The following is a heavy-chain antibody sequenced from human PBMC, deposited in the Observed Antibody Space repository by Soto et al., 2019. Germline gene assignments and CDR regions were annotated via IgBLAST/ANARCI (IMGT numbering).Heavy chain of an antibody. J-gene: IGHJ4*02. V-gene: IGHV4-4*02. D-gene: IGHD1-1*01. CDR2: ISLSGST. Sequence: QVQLQESGPGLVKPSGTLSLTCTVSGGSISSFNWWSWVRQPPGKGLEWIGEISLSGSTSYNPSLKSRVAISVDRSKNQFSLNLNSVTAADTAVYYCANGGLTWRDYWGQGTLVTVSS. CDR1: GGSISSFNW. CDR3: ANGGLTWRDY.